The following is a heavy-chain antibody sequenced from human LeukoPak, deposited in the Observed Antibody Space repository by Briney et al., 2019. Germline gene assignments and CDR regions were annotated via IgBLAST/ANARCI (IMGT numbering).Heavy chain of an antibody. CDR2: IYSGGST. D-gene: IGHD5-12*01. J-gene: IGHJ4*02. CDR1: GFTVSSNY. V-gene: IGHV3-53*01. CDR3: AKDSVATVVTLFDY. Sequence: GGSLRLSCAASGFTVSSNYMSWVRQAPGKGLEWVSVIYSGGSTYYADSVKGRFTISRDNSKNTLYLQMNSLRAEDTAVYYCAKDSVATVVTLFDYWGQGTLVTVSS.